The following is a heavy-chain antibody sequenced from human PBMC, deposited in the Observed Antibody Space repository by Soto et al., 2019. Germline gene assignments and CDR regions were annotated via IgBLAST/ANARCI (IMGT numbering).Heavy chain of an antibody. CDR2: IYWNDDK. CDR3: AHRRMSSGWQTGGEYFQH. V-gene: IGHV2-5*01. J-gene: IGHJ1*01. Sequence: SGPTLVNPTQTLTLTCTFSGFSLSTSGVGVGWIRQPPGKALEWLALIYWNDDKRYSPSLKSRLTITKDTSKNQVVLTMTNMDPVDTATYYCAHRRMSSGWQTGGEYFQHRGQGTLVTVSS. D-gene: IGHD6-19*01. CDR1: GFSLSTSGVG.